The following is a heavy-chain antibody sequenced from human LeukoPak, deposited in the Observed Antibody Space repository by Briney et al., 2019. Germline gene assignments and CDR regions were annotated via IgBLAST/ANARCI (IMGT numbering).Heavy chain of an antibody. Sequence: SETLSLTCTVSGGSISSYYWSWIRQPAGKGLEWIGRIYTSGSTNYNPSLKSRVTMSVDTSKNQFSLKLSSVTAADTAVYYCARSDEVPTTQQIYDSSGSYFDYWGQGTLVTVSS. CDR3: ARSDEVPTTQQIYDSSGSYFDY. V-gene: IGHV4-4*07. J-gene: IGHJ4*02. CDR2: IYTSGST. D-gene: IGHD3-22*01. CDR1: GGSISSYY.